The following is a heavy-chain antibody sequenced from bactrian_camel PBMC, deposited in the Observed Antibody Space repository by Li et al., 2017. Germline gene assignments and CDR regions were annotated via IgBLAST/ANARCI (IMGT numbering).Heavy chain of an antibody. CDR3: GADTGCPDLRLVRLGFYEYNY. V-gene: IGHV3S57*01. CDR2: FGSYGSG. Sequence: HVQLVESGGGSVEAGGSLRLSCAASGRTCSKWCMGWFRQVPGQEREGVAAFGSYGSGIYADSVKGRFTISRDGAKNIIALHMDSLKPEDTATYYCGADTGCPDLRLVRLGFYEYNYKGQGTQVTVS. CDR1: GRTCSKWC. J-gene: IGHJ4*01. D-gene: IGHD3*01.